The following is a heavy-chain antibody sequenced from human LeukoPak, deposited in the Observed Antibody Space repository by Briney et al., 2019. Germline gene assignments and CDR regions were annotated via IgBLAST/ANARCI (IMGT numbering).Heavy chain of an antibody. D-gene: IGHD3-3*01. V-gene: IGHV1-46*01. J-gene: IGHJ4*02. CDR3: ARAGAPYFLEWSPIDY. CDR2: INPSGGST. CDR1: GYTFTSYY. Sequence: ASVKVSCKASGYTFTSYYMHWVRQAPGQGLEWMGIINPSGGSTSYAQKFQGRVTTTRDTSTSTVYMELSSLRSEDTAVYYCARAGAPYFLEWSPIDYWGQGTLVTVSS.